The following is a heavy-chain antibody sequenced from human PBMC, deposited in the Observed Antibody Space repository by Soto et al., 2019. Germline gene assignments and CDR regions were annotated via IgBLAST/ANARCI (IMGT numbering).Heavy chain of an antibody. CDR1: GFTFSNYW. CDR3: VTPSYAHSRAFDI. Sequence: GGSLRLSCAASGFTFSNYWMHWVRQAPGKGLVWVSRINSDGSTTTYADSVKGRFTITRDNAKNTLSLQMNSLRAEDTAVYYCVTPSYAHSRAFDIWGQGTMVTVSS. V-gene: IGHV3-74*01. D-gene: IGHD2-2*01. CDR2: INSDGSTT. J-gene: IGHJ3*02.